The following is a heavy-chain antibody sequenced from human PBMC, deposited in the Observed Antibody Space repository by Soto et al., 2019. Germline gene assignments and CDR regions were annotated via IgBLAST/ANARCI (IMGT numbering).Heavy chain of an antibody. V-gene: IGHV4-59*01. D-gene: IGHD2-15*01. CDR2: IYYTGIT. CDR3: AREVENDSGSTCYACLDY. J-gene: IGHJ4*02. CDR1: GCSIRSYY. Sequence: SETLSLTFTVSGCSIRSYYWSWIGQPPGPGLEWIGYIYYTGITNYNPSLRSRLPISGDTSKTQFSLRLSSVTAADTAVYYCAREVENDSGSTCYACLDYWGPGTLITVS.